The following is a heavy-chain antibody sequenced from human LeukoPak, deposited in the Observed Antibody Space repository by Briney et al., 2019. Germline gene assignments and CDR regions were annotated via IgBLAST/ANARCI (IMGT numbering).Heavy chain of an antibody. CDR2: IYYSGST. D-gene: IGHD3-16*02. V-gene: IGHV4-59*01. CDR1: GGSISSYY. J-gene: IGHJ4*02. CDR3: ARGINHDYVWGSYRRLYFDY. Sequence: SETLSLTCTVSGGSISSYYWSWIRQPPGKGLEWIGYIYYSGSTNYNPSLKSRVTISVDTSKNQFSLKLSSVTAADTAVYYCARGINHDYVWGSYRRLYFDYWGQGTLVTVSS.